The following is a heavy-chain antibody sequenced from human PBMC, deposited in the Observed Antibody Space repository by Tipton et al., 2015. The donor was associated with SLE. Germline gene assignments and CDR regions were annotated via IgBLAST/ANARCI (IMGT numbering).Heavy chain of an antibody. V-gene: IGHV4-31*03. CDR3: ARGRPPWGLRPLDY. D-gene: IGHD3-16*01. CDR2: IYYSGST. Sequence: GLVKPSETLSLTCTVSGGSISSGGYYWSWIRQHPGKGLEWIGYIYYSGSTYYNPSLKSRVTISVDTSKNQFSLKLSSVTAADTAVYYCARGRPPWGLRPLDYWGQGTLVTVSS. J-gene: IGHJ4*02. CDR1: GGSISSGGYY.